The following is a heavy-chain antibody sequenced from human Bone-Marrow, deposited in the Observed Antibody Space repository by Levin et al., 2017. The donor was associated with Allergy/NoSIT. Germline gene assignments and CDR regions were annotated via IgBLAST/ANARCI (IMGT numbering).Heavy chain of an antibody. J-gene: IGHJ2*01. V-gene: IGHV1-18*01. CDR1: GYTFTSYG. CDR3: ARGPSIAAPTVYWYFDL. Sequence: ASVKVSCKASGYTFTSYGISWVRQAPGQGLEWMGWISAYNGNTNYAQKLQGRVTMTTDTSTSTAYMELRSLRSDDTAVYYCARGPSIAAPTVYWYFDLWGRGTLVTVSS. CDR2: ISAYNGNT. D-gene: IGHD6-6*01.